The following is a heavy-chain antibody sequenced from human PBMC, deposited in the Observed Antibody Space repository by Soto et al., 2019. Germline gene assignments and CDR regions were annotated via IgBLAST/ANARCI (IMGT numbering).Heavy chain of an antibody. CDR1: GGPSTTTRYH. D-gene: IGHD3-10*01. V-gene: IGHV4-39*07. Sequence: SATLPRRCTVCGGPSTTTRYHGAWIRRPPGKGLEWIGEIYHSGSTNYNPCVKSRVTISVDKSKNQFSLKLSSVTAADTAVYYCARDCRFGEYSIGYGMDVWGQGTTVS. CDR3: ARDCRFGEYSIGYGMDV. CDR2: IYHSGST. J-gene: IGHJ6*02.